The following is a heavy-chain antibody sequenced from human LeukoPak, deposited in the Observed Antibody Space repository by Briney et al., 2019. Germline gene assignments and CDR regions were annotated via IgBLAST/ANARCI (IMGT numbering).Heavy chain of an antibody. V-gene: IGHV3-30*04. CDR1: GFPANTYA. Sequence: PGRSLRLSCAASGFPANTYAFHWVRQAPGKGLEWVAVISYDGRNKNYAESVKGRSTISRDNSKNTLYLQMNSLRAEDTAVYYCAKDSSNWAFDYWGQGILVTVSS. J-gene: IGHJ4*02. CDR2: ISYDGRNK. CDR3: AKDSSNWAFDY. D-gene: IGHD6-13*01.